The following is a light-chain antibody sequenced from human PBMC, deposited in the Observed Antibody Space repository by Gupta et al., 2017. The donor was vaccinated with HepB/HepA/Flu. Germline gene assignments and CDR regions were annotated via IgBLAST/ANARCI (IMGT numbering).Light chain of an antibody. CDR2: EVN. J-gene: IGLJ3*02. Sequence: QSALTQSASVSGSPGPSITISCTGTSSDVGSHNLVSWYQQHPGKAPKLIIYEVNNWPSGVAIRFSGSKSGNTASLTISGLEEEDEADYYYCSDAGPGPWVFGGGTKLTVL. CDR3: CSDAGPGPWV. CDR1: SSDVGSHNL. V-gene: IGLV2-23*02.